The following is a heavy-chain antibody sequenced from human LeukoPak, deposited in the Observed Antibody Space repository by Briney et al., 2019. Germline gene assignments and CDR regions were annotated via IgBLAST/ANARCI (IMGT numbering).Heavy chain of an antibody. D-gene: IGHD3-10*01. Sequence: GGSLRLSCAASGFTFSSYAMSWVRQAPGKGLVWVSRINSDGSSTSYADSVKGRFTISRGNAKNTLYLQMNSLRAEDTAVYYCVWFGELLSDFDYWGQGTLVTVSS. CDR2: INSDGSST. CDR3: VWFGELLSDFDY. V-gene: IGHV3-74*01. J-gene: IGHJ4*02. CDR1: GFTFSSYA.